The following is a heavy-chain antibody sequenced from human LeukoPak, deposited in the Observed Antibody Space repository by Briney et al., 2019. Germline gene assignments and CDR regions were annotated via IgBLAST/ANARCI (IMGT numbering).Heavy chain of an antibody. V-gene: IGHV4-4*07. J-gene: IGHJ6*03. Sequence: PSQTLSLTCPVSGASISSYYWSWIRQPAGKGLEWLGRIYTSGSTNYNPSLKSRVTMSVDTSKNQFSLKLSSVTAADTAVYYCARLPYYYYYMDVWGKGTTVTVSS. CDR3: ARLPYYYYYMDV. CDR1: GASISSYY. CDR2: IYTSGST.